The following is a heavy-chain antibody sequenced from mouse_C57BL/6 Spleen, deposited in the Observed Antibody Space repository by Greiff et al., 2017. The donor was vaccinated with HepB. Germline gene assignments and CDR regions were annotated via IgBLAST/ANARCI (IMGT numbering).Heavy chain of an antibody. CDR2: ISDGGSYT. CDR1: GFTFSSYA. J-gene: IGHJ1*03. Sequence: DVMLVESGGGLVKPGGSLKLSCAASGFTFSSYAMSWVRQTPEKRLEWVATISDGGSYTYYPANVKGRFTISRDNAKNNLYLQMSHLKSEDTAMYYCARDYSNYLTWYFDVWGTGTTVTVSS. D-gene: IGHD2-5*01. CDR3: ARDYSNYLTWYFDV. V-gene: IGHV5-4*01.